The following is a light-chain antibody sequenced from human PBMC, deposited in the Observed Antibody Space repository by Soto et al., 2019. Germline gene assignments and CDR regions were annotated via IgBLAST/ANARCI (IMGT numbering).Light chain of an antibody. V-gene: IGKV3-20*01. CDR2: GAS. CDR1: QGVTSTH. Sequence: EIVLTQFPGTLSLSPGERATLSCRASQGVTSTHLAWYQQKPGQAPRLLIYGASTRATGIPARFSGSGSGTEFTLTISSLQSEDFVVYYCQQYGSSPRTFGQGTKVDIK. CDR3: QQYGSSPRT. J-gene: IGKJ1*01.